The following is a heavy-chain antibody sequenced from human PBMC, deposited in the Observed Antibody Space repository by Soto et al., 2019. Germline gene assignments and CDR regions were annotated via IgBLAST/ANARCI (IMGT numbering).Heavy chain of an antibody. J-gene: IGHJ5*02. CDR3: ARASRITMVRGVSLHWFDP. Sequence: SETLSLTCTVSGGSISSYYWSWIRQPPGKGLEWIGYIYYSGSTNYNPSLKSRVTISVDTSKNQFSLKLSSVTAADTAVYYCARASRITMVRGVSLHWFDPWGQGTLVTVSS. CDR2: IYYSGST. V-gene: IGHV4-59*01. CDR1: GGSISSYY. D-gene: IGHD3-10*01.